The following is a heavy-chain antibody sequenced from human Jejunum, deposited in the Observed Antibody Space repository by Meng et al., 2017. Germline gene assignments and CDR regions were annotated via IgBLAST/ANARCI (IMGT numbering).Heavy chain of an antibody. Sequence: GESLKISCEASGLTFSGYGMTWVRQALGKGLEWVSGISASGASTYYADSLKGRFTISRDKSKNTVYLQIDSLGADDTAVYYCARLGSGWSNSKFRYFDLWGRGTLVTVSS. J-gene: IGHJ2*01. CDR1: GLTFSGYG. CDR2: ISASGAST. D-gene: IGHD6-19*01. V-gene: IGHV3-23*01. CDR3: ARLGSGWSNSKFRYFDL.